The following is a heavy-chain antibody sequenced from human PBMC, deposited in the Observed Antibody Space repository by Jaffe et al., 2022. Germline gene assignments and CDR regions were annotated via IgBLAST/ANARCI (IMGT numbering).Heavy chain of an antibody. J-gene: IGHJ6*03. Sequence: QMQLVQSGPEVKKPGTSVKVSCKASGFTFTSSAVQWVRQARGQRLEWIGWIVVGSGNTNYAQKFQERVTITRDMSTSTAYMELSSLRSEDTAVYYCAADARRAVAGPRGDYYYYYYMDVWGKGTTVTVSS. CDR3: AADARRAVAGPRGDYYYYYYMDV. V-gene: IGHV1-58*01. CDR1: GFTFTSSA. D-gene: IGHD6-19*01. CDR2: IVVGSGNT.